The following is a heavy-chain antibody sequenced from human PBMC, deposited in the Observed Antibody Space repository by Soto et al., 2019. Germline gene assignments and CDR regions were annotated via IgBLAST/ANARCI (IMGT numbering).Heavy chain of an antibody. CDR3: AGGGVRGVITRTRDYYGMDV. J-gene: IGHJ6*02. D-gene: IGHD3-10*01. CDR1: GYSFTSYW. Sequence: PGASLKISCKGSGYSFTSYWIGWVRQMPGKGLEWMGIIYPGDSDTRYSLSFQGQVTISADKSISTAYLQWSSLKASDTAMYYCAGGGVRGVITRTRDYYGMDVWGQGTTVTVSS. V-gene: IGHV5-51*03. CDR2: IYPGDSDT.